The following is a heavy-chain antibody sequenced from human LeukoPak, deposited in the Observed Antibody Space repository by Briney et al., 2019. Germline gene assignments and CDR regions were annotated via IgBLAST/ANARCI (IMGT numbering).Heavy chain of an antibody. D-gene: IGHD6-13*01. CDR1: GYSISSGYY. CDR3: ARRGYSSSWATFDY. J-gene: IGHJ4*02. Sequence: SETLSLTCAVSGYSISSGYYWGWIRPPPGKGLEWIGSIYHSGSTYYNPSLKRRVAISVDTSKNQFSLKLSSVTAADTAVYYCARRGYSSSWATFDYWGQGTLVTVSS. V-gene: IGHV4-38-2*01. CDR2: IYHSGST.